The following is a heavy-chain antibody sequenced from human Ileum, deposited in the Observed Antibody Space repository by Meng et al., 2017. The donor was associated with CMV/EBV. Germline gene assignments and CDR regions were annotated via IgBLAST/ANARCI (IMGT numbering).Heavy chain of an antibody. CDR1: GFTFSSNE. J-gene: IGHJ4*02. Sequence: GESLKISCAASGFTFSSNEGVWVRQAPGKGLEFVSYISNNGATIYYLDSVKGRFTNSRDIAKNSVYLQMNSLRAEDTAVYYCRSFDGSARRDYWGQGTLVTVSS. CDR3: RSFDGSARRDY. D-gene: IGHD3-22*01. V-gene: IGHV3-48*03. CDR2: ISNNGATI.